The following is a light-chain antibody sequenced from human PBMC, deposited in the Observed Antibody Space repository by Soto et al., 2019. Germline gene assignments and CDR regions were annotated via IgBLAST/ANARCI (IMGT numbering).Light chain of an antibody. J-gene: IGLJ3*02. CDR3: CSSAGGFSWV. CDR2: YVS. CDR1: SGDV. Sequence: QSALTQPRSVSGSPGQSVTISCTGASGDVVSWYQQHPGKAPKVIIYYVSQRPSGVPDRFSGSRSGNTASLTISGLQADDEAAYYCCSSAGGFSWVFGGGTKLTVL. V-gene: IGLV2-11*01.